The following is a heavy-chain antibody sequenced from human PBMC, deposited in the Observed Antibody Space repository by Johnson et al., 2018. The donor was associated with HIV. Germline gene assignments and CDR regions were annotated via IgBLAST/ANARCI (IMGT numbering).Heavy chain of an antibody. V-gene: IGHV3-30*02. CDR2: IQYDVTNK. CDR1: GLTFSKYD. J-gene: IGHJ3*02. D-gene: IGHD1-26*01. CDR3: AKDRGSPGIPAAFDI. Sequence: QVQLVESGGGLVQPGGSLRLSCEVSGLTFSKYDMHWVRQAPGKGLEWVAFIQYDVTNKYYADSVKGRFSISRDNSKNTLFLQMNSLRAEDTAVYYCAKDRGSPGIPAAFDIWGQGTMVTVSS.